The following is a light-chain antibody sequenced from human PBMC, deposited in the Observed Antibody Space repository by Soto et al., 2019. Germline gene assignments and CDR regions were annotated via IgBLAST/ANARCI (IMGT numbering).Light chain of an antibody. CDR2: EGT. V-gene: IGLV2-23*01. Sequence: QAVVTQPASLSGSPGQSITISCTGTSSDVGSYNLVSWFQQHPGKAPKLMIYEGTKRPSGVSNRFSGSKSGNTASLTISGLQAEDEADYYCCSYARTSTLLFGGGTKITVL. CDR3: CSYARTSTLL. CDR1: SSDVGSYNL. J-gene: IGLJ2*01.